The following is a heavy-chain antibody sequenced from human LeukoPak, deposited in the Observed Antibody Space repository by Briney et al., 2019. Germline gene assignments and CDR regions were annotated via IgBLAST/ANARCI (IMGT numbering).Heavy chain of an antibody. J-gene: IGHJ6*02. CDR2: IYHSGST. CDR1: GGSISSGGYS. CDR3: ARVGGPYYDFWSGYLRDYYYYGMDV. D-gene: IGHD3-3*01. Sequence: SETLSLTCAVSGGSISSGGYSWSWIRQPPGKGLEWIGYIYHSGSTYYNPSLKSRVTISVDRSKNQFSLKLSSVTAADTAVYYCARVGGPYYDFWSGYLRDYYYYGMDVWGQGTTVTVSS. V-gene: IGHV4-30-2*01.